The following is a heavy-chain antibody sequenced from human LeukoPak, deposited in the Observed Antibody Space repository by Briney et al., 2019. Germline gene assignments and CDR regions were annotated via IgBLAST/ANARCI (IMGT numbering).Heavy chain of an antibody. Sequence: GGSLRLSCAASGFTFSSYSMNWVRQAPGKGLEWVSYISSSGTTIYYADSVKGRFTISRDNSKNTLYLQMNSLRAEDTAVYYCAKGSCSSPSCYRFDYWGQGTLVTVSS. CDR1: GFTFSSYS. J-gene: IGHJ4*02. V-gene: IGHV3-48*01. CDR3: AKGSCSSPSCYRFDY. D-gene: IGHD2-2*01. CDR2: ISSSGTTI.